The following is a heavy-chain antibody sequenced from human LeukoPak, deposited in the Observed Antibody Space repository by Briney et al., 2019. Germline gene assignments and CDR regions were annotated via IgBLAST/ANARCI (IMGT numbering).Heavy chain of an antibody. Sequence: GGSLTLSCVASGITFSSYSMNWVRQPPGKGLEWVSYISSFSGTINYADSVKGRFTISRDNAKNSLYLQMNSLRAEDTAVYYCARDQGGVGYWGQGTLGTVSS. V-gene: IGHV3-48*01. J-gene: IGHJ4*02. CDR3: ARDQGGVGY. D-gene: IGHD3-16*01. CDR1: GITFSSYS. CDR2: ISSFSGTI.